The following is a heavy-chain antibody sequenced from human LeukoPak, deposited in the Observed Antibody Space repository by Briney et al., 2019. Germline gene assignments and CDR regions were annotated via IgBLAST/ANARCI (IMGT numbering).Heavy chain of an antibody. Sequence: PGGSLRLSCAASGFTFSSYAMSWVRQAPGKGLEWVSAISGSGGSTYYADSVKGRFTISRDNSKNTLYLQMNSLRAEDTAVYYCAKRPSGSYSGGIYWYFDLWGRGTLVTVSS. CDR1: GFTFSSYA. J-gene: IGHJ2*01. V-gene: IGHV3-23*01. D-gene: IGHD1-26*01. CDR3: AKRPSGSYSGGIYWYFDL. CDR2: ISGSGGST.